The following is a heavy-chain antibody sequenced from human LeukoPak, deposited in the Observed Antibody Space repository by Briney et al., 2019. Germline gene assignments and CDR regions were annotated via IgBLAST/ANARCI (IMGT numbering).Heavy chain of an antibody. D-gene: IGHD2/OR15-2a*01. CDR2: MNPDSGNT. J-gene: IGHJ5*02. Sequence: ASVKVSCKASGYTFTIYDISWVRQAAGQGLEWMGWMNPDSGNTDFAQKFQGRVTMTRNTSISTAYMELSSLTSEDTAVYYCAVHLPGDYLDPWGQGTLVTVSS. V-gene: IGHV1-8*01. CDR1: GYTFTIYD. CDR3: AVHLPGDYLDP.